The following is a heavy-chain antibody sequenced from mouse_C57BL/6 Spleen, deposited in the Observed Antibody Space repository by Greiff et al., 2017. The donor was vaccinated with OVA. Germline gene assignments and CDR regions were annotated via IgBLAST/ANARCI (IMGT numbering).Heavy chain of an antibody. CDR3: ARSASYDYPYFDY. Sequence: QVQLQQPGAELVKPGASVKLSCKASGYTFTSYWMHWVKQRPGQGLEWIGMIHPNSGSTNYNEKFKSKATLTVDKSSSTAYMQLSSLTSEDSAVYYCARSASYDYPYFDYWGQGTTLTVSS. D-gene: IGHD2-4*01. J-gene: IGHJ2*01. CDR2: IHPNSGST. CDR1: GYTFTSYW. V-gene: IGHV1-64*01.